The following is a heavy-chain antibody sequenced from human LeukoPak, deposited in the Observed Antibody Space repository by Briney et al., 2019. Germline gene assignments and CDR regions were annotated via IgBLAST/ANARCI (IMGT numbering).Heavy chain of an antibody. V-gene: IGHV3-74*01. CDR2: INSDGSST. Sequence: GGSLRLSCAASGFTFSSYWMHWVRQAPGKGLVWVSRINSDGSSTSYADSVKGRFTISRDNAKNTLYLQMSSLRAEDTAVYYCARARITIFGVVTHFDCWGQGTLVTVSS. CDR3: ARARITIFGVVTHFDC. D-gene: IGHD3-3*01. CDR1: GFTFSSYW. J-gene: IGHJ4*02.